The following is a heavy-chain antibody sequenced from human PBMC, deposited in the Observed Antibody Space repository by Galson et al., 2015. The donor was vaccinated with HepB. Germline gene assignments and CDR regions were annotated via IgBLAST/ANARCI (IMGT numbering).Heavy chain of an antibody. J-gene: IGHJ6*02. V-gene: IGHV1-18*04. CDR2: ISAYNGNT. CDR3: ARGQLRLRYFDWLPPHGMDV. CDR1: GYTFTSYG. D-gene: IGHD3-9*01. Sequence: SVKVSCKASGYTFTSYGISWVRQAPGQGLEWMGWISAYNGNTNYAQKLQGRVTMTTDTSTSTAYMELRSLRSDDTAVYYCARGQLRLRYFDWLPPHGMDVWGQGTTVTVSS.